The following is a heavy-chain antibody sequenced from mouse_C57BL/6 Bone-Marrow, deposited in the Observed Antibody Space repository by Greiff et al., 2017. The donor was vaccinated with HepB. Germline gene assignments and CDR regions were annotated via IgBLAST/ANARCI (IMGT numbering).Heavy chain of an antibody. CDR2: IYPSDSET. J-gene: IGHJ1*03. Sequence: VQLQQPGAELVRPGSSVKLSCKASGYTFTSYWMAWVKQRPGQGLEWIGNIYPSDSETHYNQKFKDKATLTVDKSSSTAYKQLSSLTSEDSAVYYCARNWEYYGSSYGYWYFYVWGTGTTVTVSS. CDR1: GYTFTSYW. D-gene: IGHD1-1*01. V-gene: IGHV1-61*01. CDR3: ARNWEYYGSSYGYWYFYV.